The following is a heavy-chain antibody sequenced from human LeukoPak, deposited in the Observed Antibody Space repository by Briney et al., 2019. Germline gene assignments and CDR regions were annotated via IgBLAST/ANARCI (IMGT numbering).Heavy chain of an antibody. CDR3: ASNSGSYWQIDY. V-gene: IGHV4-30-4*08. D-gene: IGHD1-26*01. CDR2: IYYSGST. Sequence: PSQTLSLTCTVSGGSISSGDYYWSWIRQPPGKGLEWIGYIYYSGSTYYNPSLKSRVTISVDTSKNQFSLKLSSVTAADTAVYYCASNSGSYWQIDYWGQGTLVTVSS. CDR1: GGSISSGDYY. J-gene: IGHJ4*02.